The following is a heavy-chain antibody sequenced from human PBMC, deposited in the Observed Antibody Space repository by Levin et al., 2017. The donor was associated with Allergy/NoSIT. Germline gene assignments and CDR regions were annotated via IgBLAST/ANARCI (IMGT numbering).Heavy chain of an antibody. J-gene: IGHJ3*02. D-gene: IGHD2-2*01. Sequence: GGSLRLSCKGSGYSFTSYWIGWVRQMPGKGLEWMGIIYPGDSDTRYSPSFQGQVTISADKSISTAYLQWSSLKASDTAMYYCARSPHIVVVPAAILFGGSVAGTGAFDIWGQGTMVTVSS. CDR1: GYSFTSYW. CDR2: IYPGDSDT. CDR3: ARSPHIVVVPAAILFGGSVAGTGAFDI. V-gene: IGHV5-51*01.